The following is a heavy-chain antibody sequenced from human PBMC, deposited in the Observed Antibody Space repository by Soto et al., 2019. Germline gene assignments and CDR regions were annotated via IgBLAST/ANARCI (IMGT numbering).Heavy chain of an antibody. CDR3: ARHRMYGSGQYYTTFDY. D-gene: IGHD3-10*01. CDR2: IYYSGST. Sequence: PSETLSLTCTVSGGSISSSSYYWGWIRQPPGKGLEWIGTIYYSGSTYNNPSLESRVTISVDTSKNQFSLKLNSVTAADTAVYYCARHRMYGSGQYYTTFDYWGQGALVTASS. CDR1: GGSISSSSYY. V-gene: IGHV4-39*01. J-gene: IGHJ4*02.